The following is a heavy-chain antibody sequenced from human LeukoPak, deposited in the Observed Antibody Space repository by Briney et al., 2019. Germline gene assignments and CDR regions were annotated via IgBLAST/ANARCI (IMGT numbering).Heavy chain of an antibody. CDR2: VKSRSAGETT. J-gene: IGHJ4*02. CDR3: TLIQGWGSGSYYRDF. CDR1: AFSISNDW. D-gene: IGHD3-10*01. Sequence: PGGSLRLSCAVSAFSISNDWMSWVRQAPGKGLEWVARVKSRSAGETTDYAAPVKGRFTISRDDSKNTLYLQMNSLKTEDTAVYYCTLIQGWGSGSYYRDFWGQGTLVTVSS. V-gene: IGHV3-15*01.